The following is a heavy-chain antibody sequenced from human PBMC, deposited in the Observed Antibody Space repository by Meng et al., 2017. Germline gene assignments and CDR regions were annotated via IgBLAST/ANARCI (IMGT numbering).Heavy chain of an antibody. CDR2: IYYSGST. D-gene: IGHD7-27*01. CDR1: GGSISSYY. J-gene: IGHJ3*02. V-gene: IGHV4-59*01. Sequence: GSLRLSCTVSGGSISSYYWSWIRQPPGKGLKWIGYIYYSGSTNYNPSLKSRVTISVDTSKNQFSLKLSSVTAADTAVYYCARYRLAGKHAFDIWGQGTMVTVSS. CDR3: ARYRLAGKHAFDI.